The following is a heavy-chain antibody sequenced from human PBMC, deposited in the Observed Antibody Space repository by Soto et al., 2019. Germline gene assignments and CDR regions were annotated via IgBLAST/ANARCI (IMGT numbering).Heavy chain of an antibody. D-gene: IGHD5-12*01. CDR1: GGSISSYY. CDR3: AWQYSGYYGLDY. Sequence: SETLSLTCTVSGGSISSYYWSWVRQPPGKGLEWMGYIYYTGTTNYNPSLESRVTMSVDTSKNQFSLHLRFVTAADTALYYCAWQYSGYYGLDYWGQGILVTVSS. J-gene: IGHJ4*02. CDR2: IYYTGTT. V-gene: IGHV4-59*08.